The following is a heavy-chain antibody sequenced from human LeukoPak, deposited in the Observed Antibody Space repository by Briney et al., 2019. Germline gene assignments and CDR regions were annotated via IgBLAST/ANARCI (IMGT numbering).Heavy chain of an antibody. V-gene: IGHV1-46*01. CDR3: ARDNSIHERGWWFDP. CDR1: GYILSSYN. J-gene: IGHJ5*02. D-gene: IGHD4-23*01. Sequence: GASVKVSCKASGYILSSYNMHWVRQAPGQGLEWLGIINPSGGDTKYAQKFQGRVTLTRDMSTTTDYMELSSLKSDDTAVYYCARDNSIHERGWWFDPWGQGTLVTVSS. CDR2: INPSGGDT.